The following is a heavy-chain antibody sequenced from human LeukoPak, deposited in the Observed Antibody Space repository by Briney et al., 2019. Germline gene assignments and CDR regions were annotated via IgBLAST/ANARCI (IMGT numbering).Heavy chain of an antibody. CDR2: ISSSSSTI. CDR1: GFTFSSYS. Sequence: GGSLRLSCAASGFTFSSYSMNWVRQAPGKGLEWVSYISSSSSTIYYADSVKGRFTISRDNAKNSLYLQMNSLRAEGTAVYYCARGIAARSVDYWGQGTLVTVSS. J-gene: IGHJ4*02. V-gene: IGHV3-48*04. D-gene: IGHD6-6*01. CDR3: ARGIAARSVDY.